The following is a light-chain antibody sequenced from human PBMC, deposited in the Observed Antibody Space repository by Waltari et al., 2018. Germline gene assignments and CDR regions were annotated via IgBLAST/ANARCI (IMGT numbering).Light chain of an antibody. CDR2: KAS. V-gene: IGKV1-5*03. Sequence: DIQMTQAPSPLSASIGYRVTITCRASQSISGWFAWYQQKPGKAPKLLIFKASNLKSGVPSRFSGSGSGTDFTLTISSLQPDDFVTYYCQHYNSYSPITFGQGTRLEIK. J-gene: IGKJ5*01. CDR1: QSISGW. CDR3: QHYNSYSPIT.